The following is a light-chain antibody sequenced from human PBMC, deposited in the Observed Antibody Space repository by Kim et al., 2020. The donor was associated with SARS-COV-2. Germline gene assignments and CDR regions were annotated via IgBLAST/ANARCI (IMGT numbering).Light chain of an antibody. J-gene: IGLJ2*01. Sequence: QSVLTQPPSASGTPGQRVTISCSGSSSNIGNNYVYWYQQLPETAPKLLIYRNNQRPSGVPDRFSGSKSGTSASLAISGLRSEDEADYHCAAWDDSLSGVVFGGGTQLTV. V-gene: IGLV1-47*01. CDR3: AAWDDSLSGVV. CDR1: SSNIGNNY. CDR2: RNN.